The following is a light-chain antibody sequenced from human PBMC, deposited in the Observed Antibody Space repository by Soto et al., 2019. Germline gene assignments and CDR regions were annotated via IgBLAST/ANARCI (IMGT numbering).Light chain of an antibody. J-gene: IGKJ4*01. CDR1: QSVSSTY. V-gene: IGKV3-20*01. CDR2: GAS. CDR3: HQYGSSPKLT. Sequence: EIVLTQSPGTLSLSPGERATLSCRASQSVSSTYLAWYQQKPGQAPRLLMYGASTRATGIPDRFSGSGSGTDFTLTVSRLEPEDFAVYYCHQYGSSPKLTFGGGTKVDIK.